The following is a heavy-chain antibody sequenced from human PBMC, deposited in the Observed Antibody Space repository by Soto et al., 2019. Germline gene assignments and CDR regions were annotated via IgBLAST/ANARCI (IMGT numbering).Heavy chain of an antibody. CDR2: IKQDGSEK. D-gene: IGHD6-13*01. CDR3: ARGGGAYSSPFDY. V-gene: IGHV3-7*01. Sequence: GGSLRLSCAASGFTFSSYWMSWVRQAPGKGLEWVANIKQDGSEKYYVDSVKGRFTISRDNAKNSLYLQMNSLRAEDTAVYYCARGGGAYSSPFDYWGQGTLVTVSS. J-gene: IGHJ4*02. CDR1: GFTFSSYW.